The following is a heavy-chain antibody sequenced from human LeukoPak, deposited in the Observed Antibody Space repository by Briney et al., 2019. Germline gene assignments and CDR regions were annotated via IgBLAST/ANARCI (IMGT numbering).Heavy chain of an antibody. CDR3: ARGQDGDYSEALGY. CDR1: GGTFSSYA. D-gene: IGHD4-17*01. CDR2: IIPIFGTA. Sequence: EASVKVSCKASGGTFSSYAISWVRQAPGQGLEWMGGIIPIFGTANYAQKFQGRVTITADKSTSTAYMELTSLRSEDTAVYYCARGQDGDYSEALGYWGQGTLVTVSS. V-gene: IGHV1-69*06. J-gene: IGHJ4*02.